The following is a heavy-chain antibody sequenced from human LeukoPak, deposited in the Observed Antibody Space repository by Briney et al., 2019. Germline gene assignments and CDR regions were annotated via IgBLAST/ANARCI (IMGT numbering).Heavy chain of an antibody. Sequence: SCKASGGTFSSYAMSWVRQAPGKGLEWVSAISGSGGSTYYADSVKGRFAISRDNSKNTLYLQMNSLRAEDTAVYYCAKGPIWFGELSPTDVWGQGTTVTVSS. CDR1: GGTFSSYA. J-gene: IGHJ6*02. CDR2: ISGSGGST. D-gene: IGHD3-10*01. V-gene: IGHV3-23*01. CDR3: AKGPIWFGELSPTDV.